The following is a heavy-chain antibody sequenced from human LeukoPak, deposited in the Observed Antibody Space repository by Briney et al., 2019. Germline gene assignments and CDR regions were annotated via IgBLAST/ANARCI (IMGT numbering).Heavy chain of an antibody. J-gene: IGHJ4*02. CDR1: GGTFSSYA. D-gene: IGHD3-22*01. CDR3: ARERGTYYYDSSGYYS. Sequence: ASVKVSCKASGGTFSSYAISWVRQAPGQGLEWMGRIIPIFGTANYAQKFQGRVTITADKSTSTAYMELSSLRSEDTAVYYCARERGTYYYDSSGYYSWGQGTLVTVSS. CDR2: IIPIFGTA. V-gene: IGHV1-69*06.